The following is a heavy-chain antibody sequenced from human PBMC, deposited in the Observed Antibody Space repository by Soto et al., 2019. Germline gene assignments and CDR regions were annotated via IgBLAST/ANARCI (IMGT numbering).Heavy chain of an antibody. CDR3: ARAGEGYYYESSGSKSDYDAFDI. Sequence: GASVKVSCKASGYTFTSYYMHWVRQAPGQGLEWMGIINPSGGSTSYAQKFQGRVTMTRDTSTSTVYMELSSLRSEDTPVYYCARAGEGYYYESSGSKSDYDAFDIW. CDR1: GYTFTSYY. J-gene: IGHJ3*02. V-gene: IGHV1-46*01. CDR2: INPSGGST. D-gene: IGHD3-22*01.